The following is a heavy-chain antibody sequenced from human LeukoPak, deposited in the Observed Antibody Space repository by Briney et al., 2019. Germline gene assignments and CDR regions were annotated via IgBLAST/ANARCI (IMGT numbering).Heavy chain of an antibody. V-gene: IGHV3-30-3*01. CDR3: ARDNYGEDY. D-gene: IGHD3-10*01. Sequence: GRSLRLSCAASGFTFSTYAMHWVCQAPGKGLEWVAVLSYDGSNEYYADSVKGRFTISRDNSKNTLYLQMNSLRAEDTAVYYCARDNYGEDYWGQGTLVTVSS. J-gene: IGHJ4*02. CDR1: GFTFSTYA. CDR2: LSYDGSNE.